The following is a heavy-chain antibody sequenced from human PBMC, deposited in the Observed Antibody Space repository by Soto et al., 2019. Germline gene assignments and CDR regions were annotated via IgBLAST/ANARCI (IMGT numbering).Heavy chain of an antibody. CDR2: INSDGRST. J-gene: IGHJ3*02. V-gene: IGHV3-74*01. D-gene: IGHD2-15*01. CDR1: GVTFSSYW. CDR3: ASTSAASYAFDI. Sequence: PGGSLRLSCAASGVTFSSYWMLWVRQAPGKGLVWVSRINSDGRSTSYADSVKGRFTISRDNAKNTLYLQMNSLRAEDTAVYYCASTSAASYAFDIWGQGTMVTVSS.